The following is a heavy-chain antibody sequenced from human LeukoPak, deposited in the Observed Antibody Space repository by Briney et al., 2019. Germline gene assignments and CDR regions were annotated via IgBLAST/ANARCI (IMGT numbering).Heavy chain of an antibody. J-gene: IGHJ4*02. D-gene: IGHD2-21*02. CDR3: ARELPREVTLDC. CDR2: INSDGSRT. Sequence: PGGSLRLSCAASGFTLSSYELQWVRQAPGRGLVWVSRINSDGSRTGYADSVKGRFTISRDNAKNTLYLQMNSLRAEDTAIYYCARELPREVTLDCWGQGTLVTVSS. CDR1: GFTLSSYE. V-gene: IGHV3-74*01.